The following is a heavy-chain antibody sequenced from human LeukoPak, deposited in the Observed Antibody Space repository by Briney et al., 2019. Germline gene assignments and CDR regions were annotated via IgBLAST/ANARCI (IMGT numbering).Heavy chain of an antibody. CDR2: INPNSGGT. CDR1: GYTFTGYY. J-gene: IGHJ4*02. D-gene: IGHD3-9*01. V-gene: IGHV1-2*02. CDR3: ARDLVLRYFDWLTTHEYYFDY. Sequence: APVKVSCKASGYTFTGYYMHWVRQAPGQGLEWMGWINPNSGGTNYAQKFQARATITRDTFISSAYMELSRLRSDDTAVYYCARDLVLRYFDWLTTHEYYFDYWGQGTLVTVSS.